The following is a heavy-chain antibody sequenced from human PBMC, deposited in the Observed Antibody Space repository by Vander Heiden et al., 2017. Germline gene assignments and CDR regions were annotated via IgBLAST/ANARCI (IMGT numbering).Heavy chain of an antibody. CDR2: ITSSSYTI. D-gene: IGHD2-2*01. J-gene: IGHJ4*02. CDR3: VRFSRGGDY. CDR1: GFTFSRYS. Sequence: EVQLVESGGGLVQPGGSLRLSCAASGFTFSRYSMNWVRQAPGKGLEWVSYITSSSYTISYADSVKGRFTVSRDNAKNSLYLQMNSLRDEDTAVYYCVRFSRGGDYWGQGTLVTVSS. V-gene: IGHV3-48*02.